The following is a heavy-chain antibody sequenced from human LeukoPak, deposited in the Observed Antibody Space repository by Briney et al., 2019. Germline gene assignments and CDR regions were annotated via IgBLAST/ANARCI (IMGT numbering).Heavy chain of an antibody. CDR2: MNPNSGNT. J-gene: IGHJ4*02. CDR3: ARGDFSSSCLKH. CDR1: GYTFTSYD. V-gene: IGHV1-8*01. Sequence: ASVKVSCKASGYTFTSYDVNWVRQATGQGLEWMGWMNPNSGNTGYAQKFQGRVTMTRNTSISTAYMELSSLRSEDTAVYYCARGDFSSSCLKHWGQGTLVTVSS. D-gene: IGHD6-13*01.